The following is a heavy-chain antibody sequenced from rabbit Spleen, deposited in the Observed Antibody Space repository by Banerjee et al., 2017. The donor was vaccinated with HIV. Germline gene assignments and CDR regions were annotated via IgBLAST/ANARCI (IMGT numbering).Heavy chain of an antibody. CDR1: GFDFSGYG. CDR2: MVVGSGI. CDR3: AGDTLYFDL. V-gene: IGHV1S21*01. Sequence: EQLVESGGGLVQPGGSLKLSCKASGFDFSGYGMSWVRQAPGKGLEWIACMVVGSGIYYANWAKGRFTISKTSSTVDLKMTSLTGADTATYFCAGDTLYFDLWGPGTLVTVS. D-gene: IGHD1-1*01. J-gene: IGHJ4*01.